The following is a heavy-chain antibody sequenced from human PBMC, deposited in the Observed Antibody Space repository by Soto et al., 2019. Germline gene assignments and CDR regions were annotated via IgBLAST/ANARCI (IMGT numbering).Heavy chain of an antibody. Sequence: ASVKVSCKASGGTFSSYAISWVRQAPGQGLEWMGGIIPIFGTPNYAQKFQGRVTITADESTSTAYMEVSSLRSEDTAVYYCARPQVGGYDSGTSLDYWGQGTLVTVSS. CDR1: GGTFSSYA. CDR3: ARPQVGGYDSGTSLDY. J-gene: IGHJ4*02. CDR2: IIPIFGTP. V-gene: IGHV1-69*13. D-gene: IGHD5-12*01.